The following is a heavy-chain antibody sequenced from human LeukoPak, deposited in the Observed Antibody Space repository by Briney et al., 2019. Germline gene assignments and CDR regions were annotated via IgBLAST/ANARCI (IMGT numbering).Heavy chain of an antibody. CDR1: GFNFSNYG. CDR2: ISSSSSYI. V-gene: IGHV3-21*01. D-gene: IGHD4-17*01. CDR3: ARDLIMTTVTTGDS. Sequence: GGSLRLSCAASGFNFSNYGINWVRQAPGKGLEWVSSISSSSSYIYYADSVKGRFTISRDNAKNSLYLQMNSLRAEDTALYYCARDLIMTTVTTGDSWGQGTLVTVSS. J-gene: IGHJ4*02.